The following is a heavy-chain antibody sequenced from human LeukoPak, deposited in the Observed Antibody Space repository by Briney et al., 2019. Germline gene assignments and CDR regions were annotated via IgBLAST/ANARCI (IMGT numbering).Heavy chain of an antibody. CDR1: GGSISSGGSY. Sequence: SETLSLTCTVSGGSISSGGSYWTWIRQHPGKGLEWIGYIPYSGSTYYNPSLKSRVTISVDTSKNQFSLKLTSMTAADTAVYYCARTASYGSGSYFGLVGYYGMDVWGQGTTVTVSS. CDR3: ARTASYGSGSYFGLVGYYGMDV. J-gene: IGHJ6*02. V-gene: IGHV4-31*03. CDR2: IPYSGST. D-gene: IGHD3-10*01.